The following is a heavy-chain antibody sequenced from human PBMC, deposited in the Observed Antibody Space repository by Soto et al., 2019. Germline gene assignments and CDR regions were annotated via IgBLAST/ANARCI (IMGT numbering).Heavy chain of an antibody. CDR3: ARGSPMVRNAFDI. Sequence: SVKVSCKASGGTFSSYAISWVRQAPGQGLEWMGGIIPIFGTANYAQKFQGRVTITADESTSTAYMELSSLRSEDTAVYYCARGSPMVRNAFDIWGQGTMATVSS. V-gene: IGHV1-69*13. D-gene: IGHD5-18*01. CDR1: GGTFSSYA. J-gene: IGHJ3*02. CDR2: IIPIFGTA.